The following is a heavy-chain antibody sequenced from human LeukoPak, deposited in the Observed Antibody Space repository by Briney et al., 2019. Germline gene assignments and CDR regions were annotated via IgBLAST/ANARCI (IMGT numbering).Heavy chain of an antibody. J-gene: IGHJ5*02. Sequence: KPSETLSLTCTVSGGSISSYYWSWIRQPPGKGLEWIGYIYYSGSTYYNPSLKSRVTISVDTSKNQFSLKLSSVTAADTAVYYCAREDLGLYSRPGYWFDPWGQGTLVTVSS. CDR3: AREDLGLYSRPGYWFDP. CDR2: IYYSGST. D-gene: IGHD6-13*01. CDR1: GGSISSYY. V-gene: IGHV4-59*12.